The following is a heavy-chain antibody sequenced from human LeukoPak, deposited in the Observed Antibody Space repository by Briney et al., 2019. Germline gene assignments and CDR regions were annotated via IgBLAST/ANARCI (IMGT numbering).Heavy chain of an antibody. D-gene: IGHD3-9*01. CDR3: AKDSAVRYFDWLNN. J-gene: IGHJ5*02. V-gene: IGHV3-9*01. Sequence: GGSLRLSCAASGFTFDDYAMHWVRQAPGKGLEWVSGISWNSGSIGYADSVKGRFTISRDNAKNSLYLQMNSLRAEDTALYYCAKDSAVRYFDWLNNWGQGTLVTVSS. CDR2: ISWNSGSI. CDR1: GFTFDDYA.